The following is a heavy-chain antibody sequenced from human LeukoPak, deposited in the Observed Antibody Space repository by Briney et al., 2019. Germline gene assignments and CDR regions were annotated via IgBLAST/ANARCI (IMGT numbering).Heavy chain of an antibody. J-gene: IGHJ3*02. CDR1: GYTFTGYY. V-gene: IGHV1-2*02. Sequence: ASVKVSCESSGYTFTGYYMHWVRQAPGQGLEWMGWINPNSGGTNYAQKFQGRVTMTRDTSISTAYMELSRLTSDDTAIYYCARDSDYGDYGDPFDIWGQGTMVTVSS. CDR3: ARDSDYGDYGDPFDI. CDR2: INPNSGGT. D-gene: IGHD4-17*01.